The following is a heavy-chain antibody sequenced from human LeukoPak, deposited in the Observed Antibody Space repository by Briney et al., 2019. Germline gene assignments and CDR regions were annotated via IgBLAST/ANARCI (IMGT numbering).Heavy chain of an antibody. V-gene: IGHV4-59*01. D-gene: IGHD3-10*01. CDR1: GVSISSYY. Sequence: SETLSLTCSVSGVSISSYYWNWIRQSPGKGLEWIGYVYYTGTTHYNPSLKTRVTMSVDTSKNQFSLKLSSVTAADTAVYYCARAALWFGELSWFDPWGQGTLVTVSS. CDR2: VYYTGTT. J-gene: IGHJ5*02. CDR3: ARAALWFGELSWFDP.